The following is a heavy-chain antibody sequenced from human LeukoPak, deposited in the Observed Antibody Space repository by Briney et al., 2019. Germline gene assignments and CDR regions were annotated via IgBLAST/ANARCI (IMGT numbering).Heavy chain of an antibody. Sequence: SETLSLTCTVSGVSISSYYWSWNRLPPGKGLEWIGYIFYTGSTNYNPSLKSRVTMSVDTSNNQFSLKLSSVTAADTAVYYCAKDPTDYYDGSDLRFDYWGQGTLVTVSS. D-gene: IGHD3-22*01. V-gene: IGHV4-59*12. J-gene: IGHJ4*02. CDR1: GVSISSYY. CDR2: IFYTGST. CDR3: AKDPTDYYDGSDLRFDY.